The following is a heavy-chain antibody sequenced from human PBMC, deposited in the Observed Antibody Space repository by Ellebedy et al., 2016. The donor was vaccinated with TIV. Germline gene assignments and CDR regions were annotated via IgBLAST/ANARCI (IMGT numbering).Heavy chain of an antibody. D-gene: IGHD1-26*01. Sequence: GGSLRLSXAASGFIFSGYWMSWVRQAPGKGLVWVANIKDDGSEKYYADSVKGRFTISRDNGRTSLYLQMDSLRGDDPAVYFCAREIVGNWVDFDHWGQGTLVTVSS. CDR3: AREIVGNWVDFDH. CDR2: IKDDGSEK. CDR1: GFIFSGYW. V-gene: IGHV3-7*04. J-gene: IGHJ4*02.